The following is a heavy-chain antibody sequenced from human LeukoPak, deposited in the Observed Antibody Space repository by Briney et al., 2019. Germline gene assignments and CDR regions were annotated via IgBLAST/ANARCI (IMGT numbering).Heavy chain of an antibody. J-gene: IGHJ4*02. Sequence: GGSLRLSCAASGFTVSSNHTSWVRQAPGKGLEWVSVIYSGGSTDSADSVKGRFTISRDNSKNTLYLQMNSLRAEDTAVYHCARGPAGYNWGQGTLVTVSS. CDR1: GFTVSSNH. CDR2: IYSGGST. D-gene: IGHD1-1*01. CDR3: ARGPAGYN. V-gene: IGHV3-53*01.